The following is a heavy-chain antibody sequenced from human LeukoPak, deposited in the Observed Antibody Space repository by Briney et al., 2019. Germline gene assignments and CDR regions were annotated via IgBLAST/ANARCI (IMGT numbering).Heavy chain of an antibody. D-gene: IGHD2-15*01. V-gene: IGHV5-51*01. CDR1: GYSFTSYW. CDR3: ARSSYCSGGSCYGAGYYYGMDV. J-gene: IGHJ6*02. CDR2: IYPGDSDT. Sequence: GASLKISCKGSGYSFTSYWIGWVRQMPGKGLEWMGIIYPGDSDTRYSPSFQGQVTISADKSISTAYLQWSSLKASDTAMYYCARSSYCSGGSCYGAGYYYGMDVRGQGTTVTVSS.